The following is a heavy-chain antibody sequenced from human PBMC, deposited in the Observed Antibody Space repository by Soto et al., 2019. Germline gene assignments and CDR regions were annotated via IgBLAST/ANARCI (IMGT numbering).Heavy chain of an antibody. D-gene: IGHD7-27*01. Sequence: SETLSLTCTVSGGSISSSSYYWGWIRQPPGKGLEWIGSIYYSGSTYYNPSLKSRVTISVDTSKNQFSLKLSSVTAADTAVYYCARHSNLPYFDYWGQGTLVTVSS. CDR3: ARHSNLPYFDY. V-gene: IGHV4-39*01. CDR1: GGSISSSSYY. J-gene: IGHJ4*02. CDR2: IYYSGST.